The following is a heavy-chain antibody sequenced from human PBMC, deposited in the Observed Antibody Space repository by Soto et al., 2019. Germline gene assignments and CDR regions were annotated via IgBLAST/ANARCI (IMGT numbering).Heavy chain of an antibody. CDR3: ARHAMLWVPAAIGP. Sequence: SETLSLTCTVSGGSISTSSYYWGWIRQPPGKGLEWIGSIFYSGTTYYNPSLKSRVTISVDTSKNQFSLKLSSVTVADTAVYYCARHAMLWVPAAIGPWGQGALVSVSS. V-gene: IGHV4-39*01. J-gene: IGHJ5*02. CDR1: GGSISTSSYY. CDR2: IFYSGTT. D-gene: IGHD2-2*01.